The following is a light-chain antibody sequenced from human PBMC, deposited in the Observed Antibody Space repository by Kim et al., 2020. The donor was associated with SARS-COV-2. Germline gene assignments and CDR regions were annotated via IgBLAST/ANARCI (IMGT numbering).Light chain of an antibody. Sequence: SYELTQPPSVSVSPGQTASITCSGDKLGDKYACWHQQKPGQSPVLVIYQDSKRPSGIPERSSGSNSGNTATLTISGTQAMDEADYHCQARDSSTEVVFGG. J-gene: IGLJ2*01. CDR3: QARDSSTEVV. CDR2: QDS. CDR1: KLGDKY. V-gene: IGLV3-1*01.